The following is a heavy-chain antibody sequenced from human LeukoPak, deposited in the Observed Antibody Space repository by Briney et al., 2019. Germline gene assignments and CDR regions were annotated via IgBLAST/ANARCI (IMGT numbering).Heavy chain of an antibody. D-gene: IGHD3-10*01. V-gene: IGHV1-2*02. CDR2: MNPDSGGT. J-gene: IGHJ6*02. CDR3: ARNYHGSGTDLPPEYYSGMDI. Sequence: ASVKVSCKASGYNFNGYYIHWVRQAPGQGPEWMGWMNPDSGGTKYAQKFQGRVTMTRDTAITTVYLEPRRLTSADTAVYYCARNYHGSGTDLPPEYYSGMDIWGQGTTVIVS. CDR1: GYNFNGYY.